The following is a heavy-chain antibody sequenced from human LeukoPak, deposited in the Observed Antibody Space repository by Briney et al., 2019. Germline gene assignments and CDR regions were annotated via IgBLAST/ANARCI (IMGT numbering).Heavy chain of an antibody. CDR2: ISYDGSNK. D-gene: IGHD4-17*01. J-gene: IGHJ3*02. Sequence: PGGSLRLSCAASGFTSSIYPMHWVRQAPGKGLEWVAVISYDGSNKYYADSVKGRFTISRDNAKNSLYLQMNSLRAEDTAVYYCARDGGPPSGYDYGDSPASDAFDIWGQGTMVTVSS. V-gene: IGHV3-30*04. CDR1: GFTSSIYP. CDR3: ARDGGPPSGYDYGDSPASDAFDI.